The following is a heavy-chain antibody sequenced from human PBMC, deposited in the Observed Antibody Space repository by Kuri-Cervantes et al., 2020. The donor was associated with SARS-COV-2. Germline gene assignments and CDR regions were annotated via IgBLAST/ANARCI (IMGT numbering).Heavy chain of an antibody. J-gene: IGHJ6*02. CDR1: GFTFSSYA. Sequence: GGSLRLSCAASGFTFSSYAMHWVRQAPGKGLKWVAVISYDGSNKYYADSVKGRFTISRDNSKNTLYLQMNSLRAEDTAVYYCARDYQYYYGSGSYYLVYYYYGMDVWGQGTTVTVSS. D-gene: IGHD3-10*01. V-gene: IGHV3-30-3*01. CDR3: ARDYQYYYGSGSYYLVYYYYGMDV. CDR2: ISYDGSNK.